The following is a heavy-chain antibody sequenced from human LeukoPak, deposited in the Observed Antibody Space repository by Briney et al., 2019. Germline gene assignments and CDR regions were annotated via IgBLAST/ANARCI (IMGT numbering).Heavy chain of an antibody. CDR1: GFTFSDSY. V-gene: IGHV3-74*01. Sequence: PGGSLRLSCAASGFTFSDSYMDWVRQAPGKGLVWVSRIKSDGSTTNYADSVKGRFTISRDNAKNTLYLQMNSLRAEDTAVYYCAKDSQSVAFFLDDAFDLWGQGTIVTVSA. CDR2: IKSDGSTT. D-gene: IGHD2/OR15-2a*01. CDR3: AKDSQSVAFFLDDAFDL. J-gene: IGHJ3*01.